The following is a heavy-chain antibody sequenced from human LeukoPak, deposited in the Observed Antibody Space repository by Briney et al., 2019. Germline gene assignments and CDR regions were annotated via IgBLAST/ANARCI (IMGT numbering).Heavy chain of an antibody. D-gene: IGHD2-15*01. J-gene: IGHJ4*02. CDR2: ISGSGGTT. Sequence: GGSLRLSCAVPGFTFSTYAMSWVRQAPGKGLEWVSAISGSGGTTYYADSVKGRFTISRDNSRNTLSLQMNTLRAEDTAVYYCAKDRGYCSGGGCYRFDCWGQGTLVTVSS. CDR3: AKDRGYCSGGGCYRFDC. CDR1: GFTFSTYA. V-gene: IGHV3-23*01.